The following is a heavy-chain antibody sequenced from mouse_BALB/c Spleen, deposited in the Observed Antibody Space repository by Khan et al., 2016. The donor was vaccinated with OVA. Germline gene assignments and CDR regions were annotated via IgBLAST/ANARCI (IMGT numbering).Heavy chain of an antibody. J-gene: IGHJ4*01. CDR1: GYSITSDYA. V-gene: IGHV3-2*02. Sequence: EVKLEESGPGLVKPSQSLSLTCTVAGYSITSDYAWNWIRQFPGNKLEWMGYISYSGSTGYHPSLKSRISITRDTSKNQFFLQLHSVTTEDTATYYCASELGRYYAMDYWGQGTSVTVSS. CDR2: ISYSGST. CDR3: ASELGRYYAMDY. D-gene: IGHD4-1*01.